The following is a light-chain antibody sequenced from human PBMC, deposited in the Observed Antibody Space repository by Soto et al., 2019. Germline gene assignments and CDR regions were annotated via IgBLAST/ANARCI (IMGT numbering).Light chain of an antibody. Sequence: EVVLTQSPGTLSLSPGERATLSCRASQSVSRRYLAWYQQKPGQAPRLLIFVPSSRATGIPDRFSGSGSGTDFTLTISSLEPEDFAVYSCLQYDTSPPRYTFGQGTKLEIK. CDR2: VPS. J-gene: IGKJ2*01. V-gene: IGKV3-20*01. CDR3: LQYDTSPPRYT. CDR1: QSVSRRY.